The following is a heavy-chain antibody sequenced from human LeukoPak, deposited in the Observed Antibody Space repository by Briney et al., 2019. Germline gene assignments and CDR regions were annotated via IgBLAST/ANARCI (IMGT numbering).Heavy chain of an antibody. CDR2: IYYSGST. CDR1: GGSISSSSYY. J-gene: IGHJ4*02. D-gene: IGHD3-22*01. V-gene: IGHV4-39*07. CDR3: ARGSDYYDSSGYFDY. Sequence: SETLSLTCTVSGGSISSSSYYWGWIRQPPGKGLEWIGSIYYSGSTYYNPSLKSRVTISVDTSKNQFSLKLSSVTAADTAVYYCARGSDYYDSSGYFDYWGQGTLVTVSS.